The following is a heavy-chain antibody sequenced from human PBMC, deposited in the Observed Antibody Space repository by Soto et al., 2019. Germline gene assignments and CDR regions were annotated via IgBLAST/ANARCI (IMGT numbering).Heavy chain of an antibody. CDR3: ARDWARVGSPSGGMDV. D-gene: IGHD3-10*01. CDR1: GFTFRTYG. CDR2: IWYDGSNE. Sequence: QVQLVESGGGVVQPGRSLRLSCAASGFTFRTYGMHWVRQAPGKGLEWVAVIWYDGSNEYYADSVKGRFTISRDNSKNTVYLQINSVRAEDASVYYCARDWARVGSPSGGMDVWGQGTTVIVSS. J-gene: IGHJ6*02. V-gene: IGHV3-33*01.